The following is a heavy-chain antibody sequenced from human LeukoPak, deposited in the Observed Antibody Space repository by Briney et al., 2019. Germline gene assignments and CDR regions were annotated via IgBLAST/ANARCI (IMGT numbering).Heavy chain of an antibody. J-gene: IGHJ4*02. CDR1: GFTFSSYD. V-gene: IGHV3-13*01. D-gene: IGHD2-2*01. CDR3: ARDCGSTSCYDY. Sequence: GGSLRLSCAASGFTFSSYDMHWVRQATGKGLEWVSAIGTAGDTYYPGSVKGRFTISRENAKNSLYLQMNSLRAEDTAVHYCARDCGSTSCYDYWGQGTLVTVSS. CDR2: IGTAGDT.